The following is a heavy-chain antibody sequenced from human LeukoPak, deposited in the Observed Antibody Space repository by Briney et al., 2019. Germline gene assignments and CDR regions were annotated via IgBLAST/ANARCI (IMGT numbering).Heavy chain of an antibody. D-gene: IGHD5-24*01. Sequence: SETLSLTCAVYGGSFSGYYWSWIRQPPGKGLEWIGEINHSGSTNYNPSLKSRVTISVDTSKNQFSLKLSSVTAADTAVYYCARVNGGFEMAVDYWGQGTLVTVSS. J-gene: IGHJ4*02. V-gene: IGHV4-34*01. CDR1: GGSFSGYY. CDR2: INHSGST. CDR3: ARVNGGFEMAVDY.